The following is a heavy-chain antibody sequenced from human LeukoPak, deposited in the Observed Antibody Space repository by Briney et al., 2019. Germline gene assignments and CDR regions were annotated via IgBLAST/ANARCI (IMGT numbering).Heavy chain of an antibody. D-gene: IGHD3-16*02. V-gene: IGHV3-48*03. CDR3: ASSSYDYVWGSYRPDY. CDR1: EFTFSSYE. Sequence: GGSLRLSCAASEFTFSSYEINWVRQAPGKGLEWVSHISSSGSTMYYADSVKGRFTISRDNAKNSLYLQMNSLRAKDTAVYYCASSSYDYVWGSYRPDYWGQGTLVTVSS. CDR2: ISSSGSTM. J-gene: IGHJ4*02.